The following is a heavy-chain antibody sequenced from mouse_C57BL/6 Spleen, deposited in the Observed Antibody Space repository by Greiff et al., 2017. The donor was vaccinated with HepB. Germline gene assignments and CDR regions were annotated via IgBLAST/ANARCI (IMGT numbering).Heavy chain of an antibody. Sequence: VQLQQPGAELVKPGASVKLSWKASGYTFTSYWMQWVKQRPGQGLEWIGEIDPSDSYTNYNQKFKGKATLTVDTSSSTAYMQLSSLTSEDSAVYYCARGGNSDYWGQGTTLTVSS. CDR3: ARGGNSDY. CDR1: GYTFTSYW. D-gene: IGHD2-1*01. J-gene: IGHJ2*01. CDR2: IDPSDSYT. V-gene: IGHV1-50*01.